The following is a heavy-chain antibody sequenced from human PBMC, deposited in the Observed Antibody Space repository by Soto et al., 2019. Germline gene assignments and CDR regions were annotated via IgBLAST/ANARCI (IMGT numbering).Heavy chain of an antibody. J-gene: IGHJ4*02. CDR2: IHYSGSA. Sequence: QVQLQESGPGLVKPSETLSLTCTVSGGSISGYYWSWIRQPPGKRLECIGYIHYSGSANYNPSLESRVTMSVDTSKNQISLRLSSVTAVDTAVYYCARGGWSRDYWGQGTLVTVSS. V-gene: IGHV4-59*01. D-gene: IGHD6-19*01. CDR1: GGSISGYY. CDR3: ARGGWSRDY.